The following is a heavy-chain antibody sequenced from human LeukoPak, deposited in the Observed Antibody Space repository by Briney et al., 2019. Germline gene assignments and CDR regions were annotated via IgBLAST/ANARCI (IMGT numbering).Heavy chain of an antibody. J-gene: IGHJ3*02. CDR2: ISSSSGTI. Sequence: GGSLRLSCAASGFTFSSYSMNWVRQAPGKGLEWVSYISSSSGTIYYADSVKGRFTISRDNAKNSLYLQMNSLRAEDTAVYYCASERELTAYGVFDIWGQGTMVTVSS. CDR3: ASERELTAYGVFDI. D-gene: IGHD1-26*01. V-gene: IGHV3-48*01. CDR1: GFTFSSYS.